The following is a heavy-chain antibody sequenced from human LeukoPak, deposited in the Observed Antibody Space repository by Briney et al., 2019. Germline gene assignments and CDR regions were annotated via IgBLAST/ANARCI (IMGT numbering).Heavy chain of an antibody. CDR2: IYYSGST. Sequence: SETLSLTCTVSGGSVSSGSYYWGWIRQPPGKGLEWIGYIYYSGSTNYNPSLESRVTISVDTSKNQFSLKLSSVTAADTAVYYCARYLEGYSSSLDYWGQGTLVTVSS. J-gene: IGHJ4*02. CDR1: GGSVSSGSYY. D-gene: IGHD6-13*01. CDR3: ARYLEGYSSSLDY. V-gene: IGHV4-61*01.